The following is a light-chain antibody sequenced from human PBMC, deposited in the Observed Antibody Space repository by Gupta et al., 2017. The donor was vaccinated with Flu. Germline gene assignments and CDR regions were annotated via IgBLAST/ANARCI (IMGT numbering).Light chain of an antibody. Sequence: DTQMTPSPSSLSESVGDRVTITCRASQNINNFLTWYQQKPGGAPRLLIYEASYLQTGVPSRFSGSGSATDFTLTISSLQPEDSATYYCQQGDTTPLTFGGGTKVHIK. CDR1: QNINNF. CDR3: QQGDTTPLT. V-gene: IGKV1-39*01. CDR2: EAS. J-gene: IGKJ4*01.